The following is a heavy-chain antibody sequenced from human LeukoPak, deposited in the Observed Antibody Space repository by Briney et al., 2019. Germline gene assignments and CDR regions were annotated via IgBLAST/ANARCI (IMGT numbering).Heavy chain of an antibody. J-gene: IGHJ4*02. CDR1: GFTFSNYA. V-gene: IGHV3-23*01. Sequence: TGGSLRLSCAASGFTFSNYAMSWVRRAPGKGLEWVSGIGDTGGTTFYADSVKGRFTISRDNSKNTLSLQMNSLRAEDTAVYYYAKDHGAGSYYNHPDYWGQGTLVTVSS. CDR3: AKDHGAGSYYNHPDY. D-gene: IGHD3-10*01. CDR2: IGDTGGTT.